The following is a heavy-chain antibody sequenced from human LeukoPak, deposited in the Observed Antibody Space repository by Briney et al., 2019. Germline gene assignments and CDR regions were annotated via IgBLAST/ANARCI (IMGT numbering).Heavy chain of an antibody. J-gene: IGHJ5*02. Sequence: SETLSLTCAVYGGSFSGYYWGWIRQPPGKGLEWIGEINHSGSTNYNPSLKSQVTISVDTSKNQFSLKLSSVTAADTAVYYCARGPKNWFDPWGQGTLVTVSS. CDR1: GGSFSGYY. CDR2: INHSGST. CDR3: ARGPKNWFDP. V-gene: IGHV4-34*01.